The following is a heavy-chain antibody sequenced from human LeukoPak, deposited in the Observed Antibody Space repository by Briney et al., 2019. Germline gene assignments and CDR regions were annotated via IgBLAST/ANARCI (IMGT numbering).Heavy chain of an antibody. V-gene: IGHV3-11*01. CDR2: MSSSGGTI. CDR3: VRYYYDSSGYYYFDY. Sequence: GGSLRLSCAASGFTFTDYYMSWIRQAPGQGLEWVSYMSSSGGTIYYADSVKGRFTISRDNAKSSLYLQMNSLRAEDTAVYYCVRYYYDSSGYYYFDYGGQGQVVLVSS. J-gene: IGHJ4*02. CDR1: GFTFTDYY. D-gene: IGHD3-22*01.